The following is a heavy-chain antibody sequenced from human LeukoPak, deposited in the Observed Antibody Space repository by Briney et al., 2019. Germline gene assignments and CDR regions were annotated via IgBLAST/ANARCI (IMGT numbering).Heavy chain of an antibody. Sequence: GASVKVTCEASGYTFTSYYMHWVRQAPGQGLEWMGIINPSGGSTSYAQKFQGRVTMTRDMSTSTVYMELSSLRSEDTAVYYCAREGASEQLVLGYYYYYMDVWGKGTTVTVSS. CDR3: AREGASEQLVLGYYYYYMDV. D-gene: IGHD6-6*01. V-gene: IGHV1-46*01. CDR2: INPSGGST. CDR1: GYTFTSYY. J-gene: IGHJ6*03.